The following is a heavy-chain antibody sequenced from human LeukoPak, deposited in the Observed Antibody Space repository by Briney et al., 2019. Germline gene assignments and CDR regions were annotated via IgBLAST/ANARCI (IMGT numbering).Heavy chain of an antibody. CDR3: VRLIGRYRDSYKNWFDP. CDR2: INHSGST. Sequence: PSETLSLTCAVYGGSFSGYYWSWIRQPPGKGLEWIGEINHSGSTNYNPSLKSRVTISVDTSKNQFSLKLSSVTAADTAVYYCVRLIGRYRDSYKNWFDPWGQGTLVTVSS. CDR1: GGSFSGYY. J-gene: IGHJ5*02. V-gene: IGHV4-34*01. D-gene: IGHD1-14*01.